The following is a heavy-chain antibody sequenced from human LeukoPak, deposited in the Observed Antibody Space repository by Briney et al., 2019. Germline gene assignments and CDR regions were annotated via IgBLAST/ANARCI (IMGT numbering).Heavy chain of an antibody. CDR3: AKDQAGPGTYSSSWYEGDAFDI. J-gene: IGHJ3*02. CDR2: ISYDGSNK. D-gene: IGHD6-13*01. CDR1: GFTFSSYA. Sequence: QTGGSLRLSCAASGFTFSSYAMHWVRQAPGKGLEWVAVISYDGSNKYYADSVKGRFTISRDNSKNTLYLQMNSLRAEDTAVYYCAKDQAGPGTYSSSWYEGDAFDIWGQGTMVTVSS. V-gene: IGHV3-30*04.